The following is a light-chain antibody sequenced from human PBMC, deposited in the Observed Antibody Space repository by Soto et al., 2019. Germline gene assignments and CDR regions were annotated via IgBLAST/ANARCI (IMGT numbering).Light chain of an antibody. CDR2: WAS. CDR3: QQYSSTPLT. V-gene: IGKV4-1*01. Sequence: DIVMTQSPDSLAVSLGERATINCKSSQSVFYSSNNKNFLAWYQQKPGQPPKLLIYWASTRASGVPNRFSGSGSGTDFTLTISSLQAEDVAVYYCQQYSSTPLTFGGGTKVEIK. CDR1: QSVFYSSNNKNF. J-gene: IGKJ4*01.